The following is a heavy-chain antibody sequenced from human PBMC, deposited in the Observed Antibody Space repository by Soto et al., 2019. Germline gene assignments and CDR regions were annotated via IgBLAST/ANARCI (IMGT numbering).Heavy chain of an antibody. D-gene: IGHD2-15*01. V-gene: IGHV3-7*01. CDR3: AIEEWWRVEF. J-gene: IGHJ4*02. Sequence: EVQLAESGGGLVQPGGSLRLSCVASGFTFSRHYMTWVRQAPGKGLESVAKIKTDGSEGYYVDSVRGRFTFSRDNAKNSLSLQMNSLRDEDTAVYYCAIEEWWRVEFWGQGTLVTVSS. CDR1: GFTFSRHY. CDR2: IKTDGSEG.